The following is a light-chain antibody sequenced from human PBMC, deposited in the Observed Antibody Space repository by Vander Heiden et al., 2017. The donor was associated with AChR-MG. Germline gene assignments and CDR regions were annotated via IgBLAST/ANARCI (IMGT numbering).Light chain of an antibody. J-gene: IGKJ4*01. Sequence: DIVMTQSPDPPAVSLGERATINCKSSQSVVYSSNNKNYVAWYQQKPGQPPKLLIYWASTRESGVPDRFSGSGSGTDFTLTISSLQAEDVAVYYCQQYYSTPLTFGGGTKVEIK. CDR3: QQYYSTPLT. CDR1: QSVVYSSNNKNY. V-gene: IGKV4-1*01. CDR2: WAS.